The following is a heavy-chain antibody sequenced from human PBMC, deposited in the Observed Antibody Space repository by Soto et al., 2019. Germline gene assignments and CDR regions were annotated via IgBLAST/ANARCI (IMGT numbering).Heavy chain of an antibody. D-gene: IGHD2-2*01. CDR1: GFTFSSYG. Sequence: PGGSLRLSCAASGFTFSSYGMHWVRQAPGKGLEWVAVISYDGSNKYYADSVKGRFTISRDNSKNTLYLQMNSLRAEDTAVYYCAKDFSRGLPGYWGRGTLVTVSS. V-gene: IGHV3-30*18. J-gene: IGHJ4*02. CDR2: ISYDGSNK. CDR3: AKDFSRGLPGY.